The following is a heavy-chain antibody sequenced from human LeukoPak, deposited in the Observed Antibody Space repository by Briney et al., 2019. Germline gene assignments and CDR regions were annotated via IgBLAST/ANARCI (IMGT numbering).Heavy chain of an antibody. J-gene: IGHJ5*02. Sequence: SETLSLTCAVYGGSFSGYYWSWIRQPPGKGLEWIGEINHSGSTNYNPSLKSRVTISVDTSKNQFSLKLSSVTAADTAVYYCARLRSGGPRYRQSWFDPWGQGTLVTVSS. V-gene: IGHV4-34*01. D-gene: IGHD1-14*01. CDR1: GGSFSGYY. CDR3: ARLRSGGPRYRQSWFDP. CDR2: INHSGST.